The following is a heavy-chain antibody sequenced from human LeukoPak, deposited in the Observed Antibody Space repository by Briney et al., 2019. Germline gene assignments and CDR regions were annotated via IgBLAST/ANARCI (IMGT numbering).Heavy chain of an antibody. J-gene: IGHJ4*02. CDR3: AKDVRASLGGGYDY. CDR2: IRYDGSNK. CDR1: GFTFSSYG. D-gene: IGHD2-21*01. Sequence: PGGSLRLSCAASGFTFSSYGMHWVRQAPGKGLEWVAFIRYDGSNKYYADSVKGRFTISRDNSKNTLYLQMNSLRAEDTAVYYCAKDVRASLGGGYDYWGQGTLVTVSS. V-gene: IGHV3-30*02.